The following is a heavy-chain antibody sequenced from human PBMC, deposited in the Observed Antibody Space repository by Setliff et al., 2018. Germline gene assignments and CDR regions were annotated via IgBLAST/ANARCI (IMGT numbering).Heavy chain of an antibody. CDR3: ARGTSGWFPHDY. CDR2: TIPSFGST. Sequence: SVKVSCKASGGTFSSYGISWVRQAPGQGLEWMGGTIPSFGSTNYAQKFQGRVTIITDESTSTAYMELSSLRTEDSAVYYCARGTSGWFPHDYWGQGTLVTVSS. J-gene: IGHJ4*02. V-gene: IGHV1-69*05. D-gene: IGHD6-19*01. CDR1: GGTFSSYG.